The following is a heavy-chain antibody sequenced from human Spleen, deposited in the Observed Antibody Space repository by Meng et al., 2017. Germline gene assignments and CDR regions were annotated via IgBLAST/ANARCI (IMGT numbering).Heavy chain of an antibody. J-gene: IGHJ3*02. Sequence: KVSCKGSGYSFTTYRIGWVRQMPGKGLEWMGIIYAGDSDTKYSPSFQGQATITADKSISNAYPQWSSLKAADNAMYYCARTYYYDSTGYFDAFDIWGQGTMVTVSS. CDR2: IYAGDSDT. CDR3: ARTYYYDSTGYFDAFDI. V-gene: IGHV5-51*01. CDR1: GYSFTTYR. D-gene: IGHD3-22*01.